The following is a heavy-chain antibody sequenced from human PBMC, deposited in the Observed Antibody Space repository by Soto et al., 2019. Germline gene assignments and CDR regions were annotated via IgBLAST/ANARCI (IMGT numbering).Heavy chain of an antibody. CDR3: AREGCSGGSCYSY. D-gene: IGHD2-15*01. CDR2: INRNGGST. J-gene: IGHJ4*02. V-gene: IGHV3-20*04. CDR1: GFTFDDYS. Sequence: EVQLVESGGGVVRPGGSLRLSCAASGFTFDDYSMSWVRQAPGKGLEWVSGINRNGGSTGYADSVKGRFTISRDNAKNSLYLQMNSLRAEDTALYYCAREGCSGGSCYSYWGQGTLVTVSS.